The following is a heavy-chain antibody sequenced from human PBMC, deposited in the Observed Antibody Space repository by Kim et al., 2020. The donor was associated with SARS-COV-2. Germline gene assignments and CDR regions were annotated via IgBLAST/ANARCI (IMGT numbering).Heavy chain of an antibody. CDR3: AKQGYICELYTYYGMDL. V-gene: IGHV3-30*18. CDR2: ISYEGSKK. Sequence: GGSLRLSCAASGFSFNNYGMHWVRQAPGKGLEWVAVISYEGSKKQYQNSLKGRFTVSRDYSKNTLYLQMNSLTAEDTAVYYCAKQGYICELYTYYGMDLWGQGTTVTVSS. J-gene: IGHJ6*02. D-gene: IGHD5-12*01. CDR1: GFSFNNYG.